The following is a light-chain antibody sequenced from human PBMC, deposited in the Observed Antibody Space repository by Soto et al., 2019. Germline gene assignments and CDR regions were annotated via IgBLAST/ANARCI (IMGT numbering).Light chain of an antibody. CDR1: QTITSTY. CDR2: GAS. CDR3: QQYGNSPRT. Sequence: EIVLTQSPGTLSFSRGERATLSCRASQTITSTYLAWYQQKPGQAPRLLIYGASSRATGIPDRFSGSGSETHFTLTISRLEPEDFAVYFCQQYGNSPRTFGQGTRLEI. V-gene: IGKV3-20*01. J-gene: IGKJ5*01.